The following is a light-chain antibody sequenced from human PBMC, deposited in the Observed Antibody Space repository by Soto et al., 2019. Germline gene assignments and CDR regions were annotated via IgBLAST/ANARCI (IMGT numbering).Light chain of an antibody. CDR1: GSYIGGYKY. CDR2: DVS. J-gene: IGLJ1*01. V-gene: IGLV2-14*03. CDR3: SSYVSSSYV. Sequence: QSALTQPASLSGSPGQSITISCSGTGSYIGGYKYVSWYQQLPGKTPKVLIFDVSNRPSGVSSRFSGSKSGNTASLTISGLQAEDPTDYYCSSYVSSSYVFGPGPKLTVL.